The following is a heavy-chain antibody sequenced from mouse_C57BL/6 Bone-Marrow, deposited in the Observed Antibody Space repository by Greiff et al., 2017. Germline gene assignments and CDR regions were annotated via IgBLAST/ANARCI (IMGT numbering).Heavy chain of an antibody. D-gene: IGHD2-4*01. J-gene: IGHJ3*01. CDR2: IHPNSGST. CDR1: GYTFTSYW. Sequence: QVQLQQPGAELVKPGASVKLSCKASGYTFTSYWMHWVKQRPGQGLEWIGMIHPNSGSTNYNEKFKSKATLTVDKSSSTAYMQLSSLTSEDSAVYYGARFDDYAWFAYWGQGTLVTVSA. V-gene: IGHV1-64*01. CDR3: ARFDDYAWFAY.